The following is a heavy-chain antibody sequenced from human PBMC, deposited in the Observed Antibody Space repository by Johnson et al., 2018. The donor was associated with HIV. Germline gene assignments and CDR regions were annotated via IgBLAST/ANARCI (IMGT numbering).Heavy chain of an antibody. V-gene: IGHV3-66*01. J-gene: IGHJ3*02. CDR1: GFTVSSNY. CDR2: IYSGGST. Sequence: MQLVESGGGLVQRGGSLRLSCAASGFTVSSNYMTWVRQAPGKGLEWVSVIYSGGSTYYADSVKGRFTIYRDNSKNTLYLQMNSLRAEDTAVYYCARAGQLPEDAFDIWGQGTMVTVSS. CDR3: ARAGQLPEDAFDI. D-gene: IGHD1-7*01.